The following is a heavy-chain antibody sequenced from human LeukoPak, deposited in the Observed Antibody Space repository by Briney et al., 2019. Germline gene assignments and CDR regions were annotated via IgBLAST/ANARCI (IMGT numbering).Heavy chain of an antibody. V-gene: IGHV4-38-2*02. CDR1: GYSISSGYY. Sequence: SETLSLTCTVSGYSISSGYYWGWIRQPPGKGLEWIGSIYHSGSTYYNPSLKSRVTISVDTSKNQFSLKLSSVTAADTAVYYCARVPRRVAATPGGFDPWGQGTLVTVSS. D-gene: IGHD2-15*01. CDR2: IYHSGST. J-gene: IGHJ5*02. CDR3: ARVPRRVAATPGGFDP.